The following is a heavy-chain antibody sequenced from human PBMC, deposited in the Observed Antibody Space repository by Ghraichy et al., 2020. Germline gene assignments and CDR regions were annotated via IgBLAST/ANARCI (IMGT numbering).Heavy chain of an antibody. V-gene: IGHV3-43D*03. Sequence: GGSLRLSCAASGFTFDDYAMHWVRQAPGKGLEWVSLISWDGGSTYYADSVKGRFTISRDNSKNSLYLQMNSLRAEDTALYYCAKDNDIYGSGSYYFDYWGQGTLVTVSS. CDR2: ISWDGGST. J-gene: IGHJ4*02. D-gene: IGHD3-10*01. CDR3: AKDNDIYGSGSYYFDY. CDR1: GFTFDDYA.